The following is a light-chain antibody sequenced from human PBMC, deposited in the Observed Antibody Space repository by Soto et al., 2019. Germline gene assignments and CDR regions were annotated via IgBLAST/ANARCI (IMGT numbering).Light chain of an antibody. J-gene: IGKJ4*01. CDR1: QSVGNNY. V-gene: IGKV3-20*01. Sequence: EVVLTQSPGTLSLSPGERATLSCRASQSVGNNYLAWYQQKPGQAPRLLIYGASSRATGIPDRFSGSGSGTDFTLTIGRLDPEDFAVYYCHQYANSPLTFGGGTRVEIK. CDR3: HQYANSPLT. CDR2: GAS.